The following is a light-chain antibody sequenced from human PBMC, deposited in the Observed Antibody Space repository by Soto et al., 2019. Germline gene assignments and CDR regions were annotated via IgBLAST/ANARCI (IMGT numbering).Light chain of an antibody. J-gene: IGKJ5*01. CDR3: QQYNNWPIT. CDR2: GAS. CDR1: QSVSSSY. V-gene: IGKV3-15*01. Sequence: EIVMTQSPGTLSLSPGDRATLSCRASQSVSSSYLAWYQQKPGQAPRLLIYGASTRATGIPARFSGSGSGTEFTLTISSLQSEDFAVYYCQQYNNWPITFGQGTRLEIK.